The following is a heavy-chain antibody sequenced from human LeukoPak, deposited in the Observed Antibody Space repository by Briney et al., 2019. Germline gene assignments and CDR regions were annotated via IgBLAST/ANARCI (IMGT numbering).Heavy chain of an antibody. J-gene: IGHJ2*01. D-gene: IGHD3-22*01. V-gene: IGHV3-23*01. Sequence: GGSLRLSCTISGFTLTTYGMSWVRQAPGQGLEWLSAISGSGFSTHYADSVKGRFTISRDNSKTTLFLQMNSLRAEDTALYYCAKDIEVAITGHYFDLWGRGTLVAVSS. CDR2: ISGSGFST. CDR3: AKDIEVAITGHYFDL. CDR1: GFTLTTYG.